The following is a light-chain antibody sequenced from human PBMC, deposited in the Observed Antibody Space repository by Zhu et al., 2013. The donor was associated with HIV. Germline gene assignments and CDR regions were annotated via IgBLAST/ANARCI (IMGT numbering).Light chain of an antibody. Sequence: DIQMTQSPSSLSASVGDRVTITCRAGQSISTYLNWYQQKPGKAPKLLMSKASIVENGVPSRFSGSGSGTDFTLTISSLQPEDFATYYCQQYSSYLWTFGQGTKVEIK. V-gene: IGKV1-5*03. J-gene: IGKJ1*01. CDR3: QQYSSYLWT. CDR2: KAS. CDR1: QSISTY.